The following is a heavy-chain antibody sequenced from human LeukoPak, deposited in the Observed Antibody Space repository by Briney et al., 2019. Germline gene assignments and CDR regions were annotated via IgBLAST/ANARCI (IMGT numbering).Heavy chain of an antibody. CDR2: ISGSGGST. Sequence: GGSLRLSCAASGFTFRNYGMSWVRLAPGKGLEWVSVISGSGGSTDYADSVKGRFTISRDNSKNTLYLQMNSLRAEDTVVYYCARVGSPPWSYYYYMDVWGKGTTVTVSS. D-gene: IGHD1-26*01. CDR1: GFTFRNYG. J-gene: IGHJ6*03. V-gene: IGHV3-23*01. CDR3: ARVGSPPWSYYYYMDV.